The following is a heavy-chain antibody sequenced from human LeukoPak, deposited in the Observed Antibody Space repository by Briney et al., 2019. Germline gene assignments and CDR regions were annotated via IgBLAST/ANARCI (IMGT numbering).Heavy chain of an antibody. Sequence: PSETLSLTCTVSGSSISSYYWSWIRQPPGKGLEWIGYIYYSGSTNYNPSLKSRVTISVDTSKNQFSLKLSSVTAADTAVYYCARAAYYDFWSGYYVLDYWGQGTLVTVSS. CDR2: IYYSGST. D-gene: IGHD3-3*01. CDR3: ARAAYYDFWSGYYVLDY. V-gene: IGHV4-59*01. CDR1: GSSISSYY. J-gene: IGHJ4*02.